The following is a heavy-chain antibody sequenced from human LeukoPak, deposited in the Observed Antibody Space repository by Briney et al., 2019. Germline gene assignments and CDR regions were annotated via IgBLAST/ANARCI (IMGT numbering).Heavy chain of an antibody. D-gene: IGHD1-7*01. J-gene: IGHJ4*02. V-gene: IGHV3-74*01. CDR1: GFSFSSYW. CDR2: IRSDGTT. Sequence: PGGSLRLSCEASGFSFSSYWMHWVRQAPGDGPVWVSLIRSDGTTSYADSVKGRFTISRDNAKNTLYLLMNSLRAEDTAVYYCARDLGSGTPLDCRGQGTLVTVSS. CDR3: ARDLGSGTPLDC.